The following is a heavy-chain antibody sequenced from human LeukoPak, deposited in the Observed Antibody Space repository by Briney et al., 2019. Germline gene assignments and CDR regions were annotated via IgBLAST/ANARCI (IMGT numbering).Heavy chain of an antibody. D-gene: IGHD5-18*01. CDR1: GYTFTGYY. CDR2: INPNSGGT. CDR3: ATKYPANTRDSYGSHGAFDI. J-gene: IGHJ3*02. V-gene: IGHV1-2*04. Sequence: WASVKVSCKASGYTFTGYYMHWVRQAPGQGLEWMGWINPNSGGTNYAQKFQGWVTMTRDTSISTAYMELSRLRSDDTAVYYCATKYPANTRDSYGSHGAFDIWGQGTMVTVSS.